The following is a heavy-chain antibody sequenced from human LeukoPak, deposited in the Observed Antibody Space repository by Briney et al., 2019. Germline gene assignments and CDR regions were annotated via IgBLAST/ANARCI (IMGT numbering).Heavy chain of an antibody. CDR3: ARGPWGTNFDY. J-gene: IGHJ4*02. V-gene: IGHV4-59*01. CDR2: IYYSGST. D-gene: IGHD3-16*01. Sequence: SETLSLTCTVSGGSISSYYWSWIRQPPGKGLEWIGYIYYSGSTNYNPSLKSRVTISVDTSKNQFSLKLSSVTAADTAVYYCARGPWGTNFDYWGQGTLVTVSS. CDR1: GGSISSYY.